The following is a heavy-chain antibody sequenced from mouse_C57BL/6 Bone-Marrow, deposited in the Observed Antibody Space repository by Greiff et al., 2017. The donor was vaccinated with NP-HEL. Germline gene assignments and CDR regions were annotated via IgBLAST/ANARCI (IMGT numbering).Heavy chain of an antibody. CDR2: IYPGSGCT. CDR3: AKGRIIATVVADFDD. Sequence: VQLQQPGAELVKPGASVKMSCKASGYTFTSYWITWVKQRPGQGLEWIGDIYPGSGCTNYNEKFKSKATLTVDTSSSTAYMQLSSLTSEDSAVYYCAKGRIIATVVADFDDWGKGTTLTVSS. D-gene: IGHD1-1*01. CDR1: GYTFTSYW. J-gene: IGHJ2*01. V-gene: IGHV1-55*01.